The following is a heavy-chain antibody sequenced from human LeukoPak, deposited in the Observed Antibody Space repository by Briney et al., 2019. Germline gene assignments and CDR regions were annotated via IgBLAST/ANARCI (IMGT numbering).Heavy chain of an antibody. CDR3: ASGSGWLTPD. CDR1: GGSSSTYY. J-gene: IGHJ4*02. Sequence: SETLSLTCTLSGGSSSTYYWSWFRQPPGKGLEWVGHIHNSGRTNYNPSLTSRLTISSDRSNNQFSLMLTSMTAADMAVYFCASGSGWLTPDWGQELLVTVSS. CDR2: IHNSGRT. V-gene: IGHV4-4*09. D-gene: IGHD5-24*01.